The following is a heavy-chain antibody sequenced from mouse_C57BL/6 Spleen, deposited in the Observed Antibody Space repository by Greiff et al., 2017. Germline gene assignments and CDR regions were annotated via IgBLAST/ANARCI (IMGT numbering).Heavy chain of an antibody. CDR1: GYTFTSYD. V-gene: IGHV1-85*01. CDR3: ARTGYDYDDGFDY. J-gene: IGHJ2*01. CDR2: VYPRDGST. D-gene: IGHD2-4*01. Sequence: VQLQESGPELVKPGASVKLSCKASGYTFTSYDINWVKQRPGQGLEWIGRVYPRDGSTKYYEKFKGKATLTVDTSSSTAYMELHSLTSEDSAVYFCARTGYDYDDGFDYWGQGTTRTVSS.